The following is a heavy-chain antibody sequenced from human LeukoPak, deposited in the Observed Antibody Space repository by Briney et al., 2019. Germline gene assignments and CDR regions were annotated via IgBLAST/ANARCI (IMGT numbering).Heavy chain of an antibody. Sequence: PGGSLRLSCATSGFSFSTYAMHWVRQAPGKGLEWVAVISYDGSNIYYADSEKGRFTISRDNSKNTLFLQMNSLRAEDTAVYYCAREGYSYGIGSYFDYWGQGTLVTVSS. J-gene: IGHJ4*02. CDR1: GFSFSTYA. D-gene: IGHD5-18*01. CDR3: AREGYSYGIGSYFDY. V-gene: IGHV3-30*04. CDR2: ISYDGSNI.